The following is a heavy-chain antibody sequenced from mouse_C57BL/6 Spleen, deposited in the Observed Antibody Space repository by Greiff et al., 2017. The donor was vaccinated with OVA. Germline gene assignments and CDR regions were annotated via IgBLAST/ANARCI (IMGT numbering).Heavy chain of an antibody. D-gene: IGHD1-1*01. CDR1: GYSITSGYD. Sequence: DVKLQESGPGMVKPSQSLSLTCTVTGYSITSGYDWHWIRHFPGNKLEWMGYISYSGSTNYNPSLKSRISITHDTSKNHFFLKLNSVTTEDTATYYCASTVVESSYWYFDVWGTGTTVTVSS. V-gene: IGHV3-1*01. CDR3: ASTVVESSYWYFDV. CDR2: ISYSGST. J-gene: IGHJ1*03.